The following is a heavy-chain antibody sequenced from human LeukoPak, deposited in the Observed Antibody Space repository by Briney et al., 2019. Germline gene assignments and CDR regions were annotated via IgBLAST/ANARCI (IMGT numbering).Heavy chain of an antibody. CDR2: IYYSGST. CDR3: ARVWLGDYNYYYGTDI. CDR1: GGSISSGDYY. J-gene: IGHJ6*02. V-gene: IGHV4-30-4*01. Sequence: SQTLSLTCTVSGGSISSGDYYWSWVRQPPGKGLEWIGYIYYSGSTYYNPSLKSRVTISVDTSKNRFSLKLSSVTAADTAVYYCARVWLGDYNYYYGTDIWGQGATVTVSS. D-gene: IGHD3-16*01.